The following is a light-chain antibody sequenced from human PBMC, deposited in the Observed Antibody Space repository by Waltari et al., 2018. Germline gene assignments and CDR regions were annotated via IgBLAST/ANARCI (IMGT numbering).Light chain of an antibody. Sequence: QSALTQPASVSGSPGQSITISCTGTSNDVGGYNYVSWYQQHPGKAPKLMIFDVNDRPSVVSNLFSGSKSGNTASLTISGLQAEDEADYYCNSFTSSSTWVFGGGTKLTVL. CDR1: SNDVGGYNY. CDR3: NSFTSSSTWV. CDR2: DVN. V-gene: IGLV2-14*01. J-gene: IGLJ3*02.